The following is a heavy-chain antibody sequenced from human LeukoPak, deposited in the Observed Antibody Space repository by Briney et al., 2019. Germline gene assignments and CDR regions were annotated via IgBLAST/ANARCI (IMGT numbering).Heavy chain of an antibody. V-gene: IGHV1-18*01. CDR3: ARDAYYYDSSGYQGGYYYYMDV. CDR2: ISAYNGNT. Sequence: ASVKVSCKASGYTFTSYGISWVRQAPGQGLEWMGWISAYNGNTNYAQKLQGRVTMTTDTSTGTAYMELRSLRSDDTAVYYCARDAYYYDSSGYQGGYYYYMDVWGKGTTVTVSS. CDR1: GYTFTSYG. D-gene: IGHD3-22*01. J-gene: IGHJ6*03.